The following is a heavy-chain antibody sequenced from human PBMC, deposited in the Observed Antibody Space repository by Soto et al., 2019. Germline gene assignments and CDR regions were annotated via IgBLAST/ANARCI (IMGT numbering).Heavy chain of an antibody. CDR1: GFPFTSYG. CDR2: ISYDGTNK. V-gene: IGHV3-30*03. J-gene: IGHJ4*02. CDR3: VGGQFYFDY. Sequence: QVQLVESGGGVVQPGRSLRLSCAASGFPFTSYGMHWVREGPGKGLEWLAVISYDGTNKFYADSVKGRFTISRDNSKNMLYLQMNSLRPEDTALYYCVGGQFYFDYRGQGTLVIV. D-gene: IGHD3-10*01.